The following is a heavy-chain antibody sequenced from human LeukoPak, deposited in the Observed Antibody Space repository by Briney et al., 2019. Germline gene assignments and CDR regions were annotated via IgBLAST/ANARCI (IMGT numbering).Heavy chain of an antibody. CDR3: AKRGVVIRVILVGFHKEAYYFDS. D-gene: IGHD3-22*01. Sequence: GGSLRLSCAASGFTFSDYYMSWIRQAPGKGLEWVSYISSSGSTIYYADSVKGRFTISSDNPKNTLYLQMNRLRAEDTAVYFCAKRGVVIRVILVGFHKEAYYFDSWGQGALVTVSS. J-gene: IGHJ4*02. CDR2: ISSSGSTI. V-gene: IGHV3-11*01. CDR1: GFTFSDYY.